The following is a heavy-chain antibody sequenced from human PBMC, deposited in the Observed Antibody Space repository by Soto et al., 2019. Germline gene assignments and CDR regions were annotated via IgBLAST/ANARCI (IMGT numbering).Heavy chain of an antibody. CDR3: AARRRRGDY. CDR2: IYYSGST. J-gene: IGHJ4*02. Sequence: SETLSLTCTVSGGSISSSSYYWGWIRQPPGKGLEWIGSIYYSGSTYYNPSLKSRVTISVDTSKNQFSLKLSSVTAADTAVYYCAARRRRGDYWGQGTLVTVSS. V-gene: IGHV4-39*01. CDR1: GGSISSSSYY.